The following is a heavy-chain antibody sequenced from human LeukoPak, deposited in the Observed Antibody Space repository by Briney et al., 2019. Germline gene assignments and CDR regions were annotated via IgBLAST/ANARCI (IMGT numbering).Heavy chain of an antibody. CDR1: GFTVSSNY. Sequence: GGSLRLSCAASGFTVSSNYMSWVRQAPGKGLEWVSVIYSGGSTYYADSVKGRFTISRDNSKNTLYLQMNSLRAEDTAVYYCARVRLAPNLLALDAFDIWGQGTMVTVSS. J-gene: IGHJ3*02. CDR2: IYSGGST. CDR3: ARVRLAPNLLALDAFDI. D-gene: IGHD2-15*01. V-gene: IGHV3-53*01.